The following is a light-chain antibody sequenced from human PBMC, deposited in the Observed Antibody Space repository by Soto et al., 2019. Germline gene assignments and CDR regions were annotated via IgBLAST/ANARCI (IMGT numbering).Light chain of an antibody. Sequence: DIQLPQYPSSLSASVGDRVTVTCRTSQNINNYLNLYQQRPGKAPKLLIYSTSTVQSGVPLRFSGSVSGTNFTLTINSLQPEYFATYFCEQTYSTPVTFGQGTRLEI. CDR2: STS. V-gene: IGKV1-39*01. CDR1: QNINNY. CDR3: EQTYSTPVT. J-gene: IGKJ5*01.